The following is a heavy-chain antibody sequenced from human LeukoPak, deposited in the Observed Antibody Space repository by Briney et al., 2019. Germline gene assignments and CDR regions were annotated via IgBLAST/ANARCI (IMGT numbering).Heavy chain of an antibody. Sequence: ASVKVSCEASGGTFSSYAISWVRQAPGQGLEWMGRIIPILGIANYAQKFQGRVAITADKSTSTAYMELSSLRSEDTAVYYCARDNYYDSSPIFDYWGQGTLVTVSS. CDR3: ARDNYYDSSPIFDY. V-gene: IGHV1-69*04. CDR2: IIPILGIA. J-gene: IGHJ4*02. CDR1: GGTFSSYA. D-gene: IGHD3-22*01.